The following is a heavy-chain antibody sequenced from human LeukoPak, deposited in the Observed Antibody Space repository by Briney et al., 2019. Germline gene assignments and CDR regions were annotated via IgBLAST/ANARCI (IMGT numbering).Heavy chain of an antibody. D-gene: IGHD3-22*01. CDR2: IVPIFGTA. CDR1: GRTFSSYA. CDR3: ARVHYYDSSGYPDYYYYYMDV. Sequence: ASVKVSCKASGRTFSSYAISWVRQAPGQGLEWMGGIVPIFGTANYAQKFQGRVTITADKSTSTAYMELSSLRSEDTAVYYCARVHYYDSSGYPDYYYYYMDVWGKGTTVTVSS. V-gene: IGHV1-69*06. J-gene: IGHJ6*03.